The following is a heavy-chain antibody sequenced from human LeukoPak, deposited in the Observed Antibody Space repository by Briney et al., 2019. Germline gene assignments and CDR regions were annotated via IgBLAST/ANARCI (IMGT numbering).Heavy chain of an antibody. CDR2: ISAGGGVT. J-gene: IGHJ4*02. Sequence: PGGSLRLSCAASGFTFSSYSMNWVRQAPGKGLEWVSAISAGGGVTYYADSVKGRFTISRDNSKNTLYLQMNSLRAEDTAVYYCAKYWYTVTTASNFDYWGQGTLVTVSS. D-gene: IGHD4-17*01. CDR3: AKYWYTVTTASNFDY. CDR1: GFTFSSYS. V-gene: IGHV3-23*01.